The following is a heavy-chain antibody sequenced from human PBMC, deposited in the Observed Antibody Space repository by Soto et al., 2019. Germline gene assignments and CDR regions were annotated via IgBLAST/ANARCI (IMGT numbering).Heavy chain of an antibody. D-gene: IGHD6-13*01. J-gene: IGHJ5*02. V-gene: IGHV1-46*01. CDR3: ARGQQHLVLRGNWFDP. Sequence: VQLEQSGAEVKIPGASVRISCQASGYSFSHHYIHWVRQAPGQGLEWMGLINPFGGGTTYAHRFQGRVTMTRDTATNTFYMEVNSLTSQDTAIYFCARGQQHLVLRGNWFDPWGQGTLVTVSS. CDR1: GYSFSHHY. CDR2: INPFGGGT.